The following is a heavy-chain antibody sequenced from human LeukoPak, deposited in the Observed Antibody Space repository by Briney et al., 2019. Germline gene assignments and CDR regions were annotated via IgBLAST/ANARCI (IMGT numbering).Heavy chain of an antibody. Sequence: GGSLRLSCAASGFTFSDFGMHWVRQAPGKGLEWVAVIWQSGGNKYYAGSVQGRFTISRDNSKNTLYLQMNSLRAEDTAVYYCAKDPGSSGWYGGSRFDYWGQGTLVTVSS. CDR1: GFTFSDFG. CDR2: IWQSGGNK. V-gene: IGHV3-30*02. D-gene: IGHD6-19*01. J-gene: IGHJ4*02. CDR3: AKDPGSSGWYGGSRFDY.